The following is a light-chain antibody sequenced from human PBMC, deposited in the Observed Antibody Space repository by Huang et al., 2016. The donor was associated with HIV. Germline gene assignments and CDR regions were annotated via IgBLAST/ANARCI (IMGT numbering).Light chain of an antibody. V-gene: IGKV3-20*01. CDR3: QQYGTLLT. CDR2: GAS. J-gene: IGKJ4*01. CDR1: QSVSNNY. Sequence: EIVLTQSPGTLSLSPGERATLSCRASQSVSNNYLAWYQQKPGQAPRLLIYGASSRATGIPDRFGGSGSGTGFTLTISRLEPEDFAVYFCQQYGTLLTFGGGTKVEI.